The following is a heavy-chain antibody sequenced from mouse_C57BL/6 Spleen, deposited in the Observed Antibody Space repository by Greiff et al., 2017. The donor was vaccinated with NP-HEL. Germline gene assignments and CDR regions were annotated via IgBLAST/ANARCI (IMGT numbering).Heavy chain of an antibody. J-gene: IGHJ2*01. D-gene: IGHD2-1*01. CDR3: ARRGIYGNYVDY. Sequence: QVQLQQSGPELVKPGASVKISCKASGYAFSSSWMNWVKQRPGKGLEWIGRIYPGDGDTNYNGKFKGKATLTADKSSSTAYMQLSSLTSEDSAVYFCARRGIYGNYVDYWGQGTTLTVSS. V-gene: IGHV1-82*01. CDR2: IYPGDGDT. CDR1: GYAFSSSW.